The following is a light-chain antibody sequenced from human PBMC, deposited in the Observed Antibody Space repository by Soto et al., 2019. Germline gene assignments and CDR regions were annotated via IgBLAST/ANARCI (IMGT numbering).Light chain of an antibody. CDR3: CSYTSSSTLV. Sequence: QSVLTQPASVSGSPGQSITISCTGTNSDVGGFNYVSWYQQHPDKAPKLIIFEVTDRPSGVSNRSSCSTSGNTASLTISGLQSEDEAEYYCCSYTSSSTLVFGGGTKLTVL. CDR2: EVT. CDR1: NSDVGGFNY. J-gene: IGLJ2*01. V-gene: IGLV2-14*01.